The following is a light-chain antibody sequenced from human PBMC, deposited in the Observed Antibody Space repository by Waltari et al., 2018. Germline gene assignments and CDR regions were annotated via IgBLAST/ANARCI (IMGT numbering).Light chain of an antibody. Sequence: QSALTQPPPASGSPGQSVHISCTGPRPDLGAYAFLSRYQQHPDKTPKLIILEVSERPSGVPDRFSGSKTGNTASLTVSGLQAEDEADYYCSSYAGSKNLLFGGGTKVTVL. CDR3: SSYAGSKNLL. J-gene: IGLJ3*02. CDR2: EVS. CDR1: RPDLGAYAF. V-gene: IGLV2-8*01.